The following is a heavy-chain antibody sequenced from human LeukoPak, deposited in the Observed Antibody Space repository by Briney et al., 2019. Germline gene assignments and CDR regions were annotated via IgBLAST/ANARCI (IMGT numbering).Heavy chain of an antibody. CDR1: GLTFSAYV. Sequence: PGGSLRLSCAASGLTFSAYVMSWVRQAPGKGLEWVASISGSGDITYYADSVKGRFTISRDNSRTTLHLHMTSLSAEDTAVSSCANAQLPDYYYMAVWGKGTPVTVSS. CDR2: ISGSGDIT. V-gene: IGHV3-23*01. D-gene: IGHD2-2*01. CDR3: ANAQLPDYYYMAV. J-gene: IGHJ6*03.